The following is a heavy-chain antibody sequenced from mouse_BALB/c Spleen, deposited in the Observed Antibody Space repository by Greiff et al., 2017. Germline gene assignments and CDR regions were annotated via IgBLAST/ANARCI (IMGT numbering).Heavy chain of an antibody. V-gene: IGHV6-6*02. Sequence: EVKVVESGGGLVQPGGSMTLSCAASGFTFSSYWMSWVRQSPEKGLEWVAEIRLKSDNYATHYAVSVKGKITISRDDSKSRLYQQMTSLSAEDTGVYYCKAYGDYWGQGTTLTVSS. D-gene: IGHD2-10*02. CDR1: GFTFSSYW. CDR3: KAYGDY. CDR2: IRLKSDNYAT. J-gene: IGHJ2*01.